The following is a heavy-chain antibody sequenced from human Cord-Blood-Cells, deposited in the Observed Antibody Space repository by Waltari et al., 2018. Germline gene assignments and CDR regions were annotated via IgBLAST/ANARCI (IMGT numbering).Heavy chain of an antibody. Sequence: QLQLQESGPGLVKPSETLSLTCTVSGGSISSSSYYWGWIRQPPGKGLEWIGSIYYSGSTSYTPSLKSRVTISVDTSKNQFSLKLSSVTAADTAVYYCARKYSYGLDYWGQGTLVTVSS. CDR1: GGSISSSSYY. V-gene: IGHV4-39*01. J-gene: IGHJ4*02. D-gene: IGHD5-18*01. CDR2: IYYSGST. CDR3: ARKYSYGLDY.